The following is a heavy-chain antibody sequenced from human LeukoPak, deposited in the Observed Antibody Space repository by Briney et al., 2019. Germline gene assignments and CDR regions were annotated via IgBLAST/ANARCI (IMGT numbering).Heavy chain of an antibody. V-gene: IGHV1-2*02. D-gene: IGHD2-21*02. Sequence: ASVKVSCKASGYTFTGYYMHWVRQAPGQGLEWMGWINPNSGGTNYAQKFQGRVTMTRDTSISTAYMELSRLRSDDTAVYYCARDSILSWAYCGGDCYRSFDIWGQGTMVTVSS. CDR1: GYTFTGYY. CDR3: ARDSILSWAYCGGDCYRSFDI. CDR2: INPNSGGT. J-gene: IGHJ3*02.